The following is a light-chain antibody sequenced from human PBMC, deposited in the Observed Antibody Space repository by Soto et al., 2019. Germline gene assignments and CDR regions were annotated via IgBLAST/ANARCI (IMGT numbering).Light chain of an antibody. J-gene: IGKJ1*01. Sequence: EIVLTQSPGTLSLSPGERATVSCRASQSVNSAYLAWYQQKPGQAPRLLISGASTRATGIPDRFSGSGSETDFTLSITGLEPEDFAVYYCQQYGSSPRTFGQGTKVEV. CDR2: GAS. V-gene: IGKV3-20*01. CDR1: QSVNSAY. CDR3: QQYGSSPRT.